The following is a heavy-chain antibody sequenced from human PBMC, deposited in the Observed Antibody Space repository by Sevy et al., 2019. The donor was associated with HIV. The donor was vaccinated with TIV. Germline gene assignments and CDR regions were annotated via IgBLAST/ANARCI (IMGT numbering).Heavy chain of an antibody. V-gene: IGHV1-69*06. J-gene: IGHJ4*02. Sequence: ASVKVSCKASGGTFSSYAISWVRQAPGQGLEWMGGIIPIFGTANYAQKFQGRVTITADKSTSTAYMELSSLRSEDTAVYYCARGVTARASYYFDYWGQGTLVTVSS. CDR3: ARGVTARASYYFDY. D-gene: IGHD5-18*01. CDR1: GGTFSSYA. CDR2: IIPIFGTA.